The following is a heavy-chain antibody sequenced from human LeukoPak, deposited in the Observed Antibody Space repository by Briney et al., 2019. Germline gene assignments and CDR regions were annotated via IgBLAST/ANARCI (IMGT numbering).Heavy chain of an antibody. CDR3: ARARPRRRAVAGTPFDY. V-gene: IGHV4-34*01. CDR2: INHSGSN. Sequence: SETLSLTCAAYGGSFSGYYWSWIRQPPGKGLEWIGEINHSGSNNYNPSLKSRVTISVDTSKNQFSLKLSSVTAADTAVYYCARARPRRRAVAGTPFDYWGQGTLVTVSS. J-gene: IGHJ4*02. CDR1: GGSFSGYY. D-gene: IGHD6-19*01.